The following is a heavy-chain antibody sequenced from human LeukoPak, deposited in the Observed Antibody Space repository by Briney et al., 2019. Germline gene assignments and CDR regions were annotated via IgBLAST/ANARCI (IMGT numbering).Heavy chain of an antibody. Sequence: PGGFLRLSCAASGFTFSTYAMHWVRQAPGKGLEWVAVISYDGINKYYADSVKGRFTISRDNSKNTLYLQMNSLRAEDTAVYYCARSPYYDSSGYWDYWGQGTLVTVSS. CDR1: GFTFSTYA. V-gene: IGHV3-30*01. J-gene: IGHJ4*02. D-gene: IGHD3-22*01. CDR3: ARSPYYDSSGYWDY. CDR2: ISYDGINK.